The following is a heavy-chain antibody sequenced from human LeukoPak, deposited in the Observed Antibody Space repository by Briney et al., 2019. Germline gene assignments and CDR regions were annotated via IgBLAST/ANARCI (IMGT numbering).Heavy chain of an antibody. CDR1: GFTFSNYA. CDR3: AKWGDYDVLTGYYVSDY. Sequence: GGSLRLSCAASGFTFSNYAMGWVRQAPGKRLEWVSAITGSGGNTYYADSVKGRFTISRDNSKNTVFLQMNSLRAEDTAVYYCAKWGDYDVLTGYYVSDYWGQGTLVTVSS. V-gene: IGHV3-23*01. J-gene: IGHJ4*02. CDR2: ITGSGGNT. D-gene: IGHD3-9*01.